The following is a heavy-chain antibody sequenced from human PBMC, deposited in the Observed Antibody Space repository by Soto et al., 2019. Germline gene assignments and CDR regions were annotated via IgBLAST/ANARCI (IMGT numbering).Heavy chain of an antibody. J-gene: IGHJ6*02. D-gene: IGHD6-13*01. V-gene: IGHV1-69*06. CDR1: GGTFSSYA. CDR3: ATFYSGYSSSWGPPGYYGMDV. CDR2: VIPIFGTA. Sequence: GASVKVSCKASGGTFSSYAISWVRQAPGQGLEWMGGVIPIFGTANYAQKFQGRVTITADKSTSTAYMELSSLRSEDTAVYYCATFYSGYSSSWGPPGYYGMDVWGQGTTVTVSS.